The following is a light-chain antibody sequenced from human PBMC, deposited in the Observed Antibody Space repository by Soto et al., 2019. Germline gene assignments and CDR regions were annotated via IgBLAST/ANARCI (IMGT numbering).Light chain of an antibody. J-gene: IGKJ1*01. CDR1: ESVISIY. CDR2: GAS. CDR3: QQYGSSPPWT. Sequence: ERLFPPSPGNLSFAPVERSPPSFMSRESVISIYLAWYQQKPGQAPRLLIFGASSRATGTPDRFSGSGSGTDFTLTISRLEPEDFAVYYCQQYGSSPPWTVGNGTTVDI. V-gene: IGKV3-20*01.